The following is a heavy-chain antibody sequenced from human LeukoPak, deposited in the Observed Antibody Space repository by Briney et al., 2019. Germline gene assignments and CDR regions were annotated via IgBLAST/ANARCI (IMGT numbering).Heavy chain of an antibody. CDR2: IYSSGST. CDR3: AKSGGYGLIDY. J-gene: IGHJ4*02. V-gene: IGHV4-39*01. CDR1: GASVSGSNYY. D-gene: IGHD1-26*01. Sequence: RSSETLSLTCAVSGASVSGSNYYWGWLRQPPGKGRDWIGNIYSSGSTHYNASLQSRVTISIDPSKNQFSLRLNSVTAADTAMYYCAKSGGYGLIDYWGQGTRVTVSS.